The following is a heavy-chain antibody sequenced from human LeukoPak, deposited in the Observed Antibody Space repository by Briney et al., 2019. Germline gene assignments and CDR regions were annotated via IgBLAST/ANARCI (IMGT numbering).Heavy chain of an antibody. D-gene: IGHD2-15*01. CDR3: ARLGSVYCSDGSCYKFDP. CDR2: IYPGDSDT. Sequence: GESLQISCKGSGYSFTSYWIGWVRQMPGKGLEWMGIIYPGDSDTRYSPSFQGRVTISADKSISTAYLQWSSLKASDTAMYYCARLGSVYCSDGSCYKFDPWGQGTLVTVSS. J-gene: IGHJ5*02. CDR1: GYSFTSYW. V-gene: IGHV5-51*01.